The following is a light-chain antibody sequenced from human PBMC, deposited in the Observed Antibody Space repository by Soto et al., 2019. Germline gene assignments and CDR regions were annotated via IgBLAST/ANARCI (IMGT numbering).Light chain of an antibody. Sequence: EITMTPFPATLSESQGERVTLSCRASQSVSTNVAWYQQKPGEAPRLLIFDASARAVDIPGRFSGSVSGTEFTLTISSLQPEDFAVYFCHSYDKWPPGTLGQGTKVDIK. V-gene: IGKV3D-15*01. J-gene: IGKJ1*01. CDR2: DAS. CDR1: QSVSTN. CDR3: HSYDKWPPGT.